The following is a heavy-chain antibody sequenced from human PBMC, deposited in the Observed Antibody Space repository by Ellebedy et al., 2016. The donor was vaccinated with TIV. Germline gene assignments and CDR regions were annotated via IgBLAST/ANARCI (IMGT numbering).Heavy chain of an antibody. CDR2: MSGSGYST. J-gene: IGHJ4*02. D-gene: IGHD3-10*01. V-gene: IGHV3-23*01. CDR1: GFTFSTYA. CDR3: AVAMSSGSYWVFDY. Sequence: PGGSLRLSCIASGFTFSTYALSWVRQAPGKGLEWVAAMSGSGYSTYYADSVKGRFTISRDNSKNTVNLQMNSLRAEDTVVYYCAVAMSSGSYWVFDYWGQGTLVTVSS.